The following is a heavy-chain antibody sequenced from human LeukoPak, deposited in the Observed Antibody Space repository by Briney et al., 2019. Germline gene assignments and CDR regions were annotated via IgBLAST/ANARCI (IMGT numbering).Heavy chain of an antibody. CDR1: GGSFSGYY. V-gene: IGHV4-34*01. CDR2: IYYGGST. D-gene: IGHD3-22*01. CDR3: ARGTYLYDSSGYYFDH. Sequence: KPSETLSLTCAVYGGSFSGYYWSWIRQPPGKGLEWIGSIYYGGSTYYNPSLKSRVTISVDTSKNQFSLKLSSVTAADTAVYYCARGTYLYDSSGYYFDHWGQGTLVTVSS. J-gene: IGHJ4*02.